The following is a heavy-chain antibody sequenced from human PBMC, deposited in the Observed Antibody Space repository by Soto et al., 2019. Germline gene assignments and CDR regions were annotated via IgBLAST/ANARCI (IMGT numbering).Heavy chain of an antibody. V-gene: IGHV3-53*01. D-gene: IGHD5-18*01. CDR3: ARGYSYDYYAMDV. J-gene: IGHJ6*02. Sequence: GGSLRLSCAASGFTVSDNYMSWVRQAPGKGLEWVSVIYSGGRTYYADSVKGRFTISRDNSKKTLYLQMSSLRAEDTAVYYCARGYSYDYYAMDVWGQGTTVTVSS. CDR1: GFTVSDNY. CDR2: IYSGGRT.